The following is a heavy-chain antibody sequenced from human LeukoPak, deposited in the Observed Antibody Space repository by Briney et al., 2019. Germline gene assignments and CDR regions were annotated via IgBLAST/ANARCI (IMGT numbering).Heavy chain of an antibody. CDR1: GYTFSNYG. CDR3: ARDSVASSYDFWSAYYTGISY. Sequence: ASVKVSCKASGYTFSNYGINWVRQAPGQGLEWLGWINTYNGNTKYAQSLQGRVTITADASTNRAYLELRSLRSDDTAVYYCARDSVASSYDFWSAYYTGISYWGQGTLVTVSS. V-gene: IGHV1-18*01. CDR2: INTYNGNT. J-gene: IGHJ4*02. D-gene: IGHD3-3*01.